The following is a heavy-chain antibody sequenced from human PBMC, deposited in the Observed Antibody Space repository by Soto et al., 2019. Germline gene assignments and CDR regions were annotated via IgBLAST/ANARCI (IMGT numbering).Heavy chain of an antibody. J-gene: IGHJ5*02. CDR2: INPNSGGT. CDR3: ARDGYYDSSGYPNWFDP. V-gene: IGHV1-2*04. Sequence: QVQLVQSGAEVKKPGASVKVSCKASGYTFTGYYMHWVRQAPGQGLEWMGWINPNSGGTNYAQKFKGWVTMTRDTSISTAYMELSRLRSDDTSVYYCARDGYYDSSGYPNWFDPWGQGTLVTVSS. D-gene: IGHD3-22*01. CDR1: GYTFTGYY.